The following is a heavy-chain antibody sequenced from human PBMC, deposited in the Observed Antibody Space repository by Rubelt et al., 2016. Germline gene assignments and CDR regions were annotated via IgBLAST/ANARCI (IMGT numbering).Heavy chain of an antibody. Sequence: QVQLVQSGAEVKKPGASVKVSCKASGYTFTGYYMHWVRQAPGQGLEWMGWINPNSGGTNYAQKFQGRVTMTRDKSISTAYMELGRLRSEDTAVYYCARFAIGGHSSGYLFDYWGQGTLVTVSS. CDR2: INPNSGGT. CDR1: GYTFTGYY. J-gene: IGHJ4*02. D-gene: IGHD3-22*01. CDR3: ARFAIGGHSSGYLFDY. V-gene: IGHV1-2*02.